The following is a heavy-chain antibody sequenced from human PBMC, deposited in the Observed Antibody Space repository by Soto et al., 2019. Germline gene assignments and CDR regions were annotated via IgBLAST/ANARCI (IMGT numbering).Heavy chain of an antibody. CDR2: IYPGDSDT. Sequence: GESLKISCKGSGYSFTSYWIGWVRQMPGKGLEWMGIIYPGDSDTRYSPSFQGQVTISADKSISTAYLQWSSLKASDTAMYYCARTYYDILTGYYKDFDYWGQGTLVTVSS. D-gene: IGHD3-9*01. CDR3: ARTYYDILTGYYKDFDY. CDR1: GYSFTSYW. V-gene: IGHV5-51*01. J-gene: IGHJ4*02.